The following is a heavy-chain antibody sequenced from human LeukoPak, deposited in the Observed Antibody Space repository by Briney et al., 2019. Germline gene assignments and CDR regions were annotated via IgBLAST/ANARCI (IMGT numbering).Heavy chain of an antibody. CDR1: GGSISSDY. J-gene: IGHJ4*02. D-gene: IGHD3-22*01. CDR2: IYYSGST. Sequence: SETLSLTCTVSGGSISSDYWSWIRQPPGKGLEWIGYIYYSGSTNYNPSLKSRVTISVDASKNQFSLKMSSLTAVDTAVYYCAREYYDSSGFFHFWGQGTLVTVSS. CDR3: AREYYDSSGFFHF. V-gene: IGHV4-59*01.